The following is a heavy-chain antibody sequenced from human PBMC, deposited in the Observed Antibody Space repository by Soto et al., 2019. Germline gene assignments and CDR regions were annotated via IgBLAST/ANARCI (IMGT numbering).Heavy chain of an antibody. Sequence: EVQLVESGGGLVQPGGSLRLSCAASGFTFSSYAMHWVRQAPGKGLEYVSAISSNGGSTYYANSVKGRFTISRDNSKNTLYLQMGGVSAEDMAVYYCARYPTDSGIDVWGQGTTVTGSS. J-gene: IGHJ6*02. CDR2: ISSNGGST. CDR3: ARYPTDSGIDV. V-gene: IGHV3-64*01. CDR1: GFTFSSYA.